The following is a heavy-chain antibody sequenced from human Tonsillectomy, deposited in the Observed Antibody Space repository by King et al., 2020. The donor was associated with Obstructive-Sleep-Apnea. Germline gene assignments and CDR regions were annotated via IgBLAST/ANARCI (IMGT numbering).Heavy chain of an antibody. J-gene: IGHJ6*02. Sequence: QLVQSGAEVKKPGSSVKVSCKASGGTFSSYAISWVRQAPGQGLEWMGGIIPIFGTANYAQKFQGRVTITAGESTSTAHMELSSLRSEDTAVYYCARDGVVTAPSSYYYGMDGWGQGTTVTVSS. CDR1: GGTFSSYA. D-gene: IGHD2-15*01. CDR3: ARDGVVTAPSSYYYGMDG. CDR2: IIPIFGTA. V-gene: IGHV1-69*01.